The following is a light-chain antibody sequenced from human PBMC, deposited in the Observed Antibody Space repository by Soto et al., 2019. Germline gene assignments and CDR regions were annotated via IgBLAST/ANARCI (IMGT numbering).Light chain of an antibody. CDR1: QSITGNS. CDR3: QQYGSTPPNS. J-gene: IGKJ2*01. V-gene: IGKV3-20*01. CDR2: GAS. Sequence: EILLTQSPATLSLSPGERATLSCRASQSITGNSLGWFHQKPGQPPRLLISGASRRATGIPDRCSGSGSGTDFALTISRLEPEDFAVYYCQQYGSTPPNSFGQGTKLEIK.